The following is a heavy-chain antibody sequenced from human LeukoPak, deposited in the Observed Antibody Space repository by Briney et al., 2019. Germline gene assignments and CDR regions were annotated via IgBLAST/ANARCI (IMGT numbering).Heavy chain of an antibody. CDR2: ITGLGGST. CDR3: AKDSGYDYMDS. J-gene: IGHJ4*02. CDR1: GFTFRDYA. V-gene: IGHV3-23*01. D-gene: IGHD5-12*01. Sequence: GGSLRLSCAASGFTFRDYAMSWVRQAPGEGLEWVSSITGLGGSTFYADSVKGRFTLSRDNSNNMLYLQMNSLRTDDTAVYYCAKDSGYDYMDSWGQGTLVIVSS.